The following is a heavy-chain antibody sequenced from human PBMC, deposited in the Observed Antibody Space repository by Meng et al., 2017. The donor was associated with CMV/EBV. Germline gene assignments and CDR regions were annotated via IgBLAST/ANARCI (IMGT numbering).Heavy chain of an antibody. V-gene: IGHV3-53*01. CDR1: GFTVSSNY. CDR3: ATDSPISRWSQLVFDY. D-gene: IGHD6-6*01. Sequence: GESLKISCAASGFTVSSNYVSWVRQAPGKGLEWVSVIYSGGSTYYADSVKGRFTISRDNSKNTLYLQMNSLRAEDTAVYYCATDSPISRWSQLVFDYWGQGTLVTVSS. J-gene: IGHJ4*02. CDR2: IYSGGST.